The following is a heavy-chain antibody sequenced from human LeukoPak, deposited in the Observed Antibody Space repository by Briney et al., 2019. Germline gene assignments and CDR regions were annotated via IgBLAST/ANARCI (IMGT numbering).Heavy chain of an antibody. CDR3: ATATYCSSTSCYFYYGMDV. CDR1: GYTLTELS. CDR2: FDPEDGET. V-gene: IGHV1-24*01. D-gene: IGHD2-2*01. Sequence: ASVKVSRKVSGYTLTELSMHWVRQAPGKGLEWMGGFDPEDGETIYAQKFQGRVTTTEDTSTDTAYMELSSLRSEDTAVYYCATATYCSSTSCYFYYGMDVWGQGTTVTVSS. J-gene: IGHJ6*02.